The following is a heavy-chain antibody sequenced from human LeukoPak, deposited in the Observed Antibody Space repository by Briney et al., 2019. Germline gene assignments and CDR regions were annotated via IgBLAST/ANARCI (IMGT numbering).Heavy chain of an antibody. D-gene: IGHD3-22*01. CDR1: GGSISSYY. J-gene: IGHJ4*02. Sequence: SETLSLTCTVSGGSISSYYWSWIRQPPGKGLEWIGYIYYSGSTNYNPSLKSRVTISVDTSKNQFSLKLSSVTAADTAVYYCARDLGGSGYYAYWGQGTLVTVSS. V-gene: IGHV4-59*12. CDR2: IYYSGST. CDR3: ARDLGGSGYYAY.